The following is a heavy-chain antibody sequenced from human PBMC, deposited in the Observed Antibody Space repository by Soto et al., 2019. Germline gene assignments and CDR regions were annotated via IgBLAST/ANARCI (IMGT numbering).Heavy chain of an antibody. J-gene: IGHJ5*02. CDR2: IYYSGTT. D-gene: IGHD6-19*01. CDR3: ARDYRLAGGLWFDP. CDR1: GGSISSGDYY. V-gene: IGHV4-30-4*01. Sequence: QVQLQESGPGLVKPSQTLSLTCTVSGGSISSGDYYWSWIRQPPGKALECIGYIYYSGTTYYNPSLKSRVTISVDTSKNQFSLKLSSVPAADTAVYYCARDYRLAGGLWFDPWGQGTLVTVSS.